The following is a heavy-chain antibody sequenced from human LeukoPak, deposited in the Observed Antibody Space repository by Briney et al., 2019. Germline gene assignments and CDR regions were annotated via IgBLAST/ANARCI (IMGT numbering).Heavy chain of an antibody. CDR3: ARDLVEYSSPGPAFDI. D-gene: IGHD6-6*01. CDR1: GDSISSYY. CDR2: IYYSGST. Sequence: PSETLSLTCTVSGDSISSYYWSWIRQPPGKGLEWIGYIYYSGSTNYNPSLKSRVTISVDTSKNQFSLKLSSVTAADTAVYYCARDLVEYSSPGPAFDIWGQGTMDTVSS. J-gene: IGHJ3*02. V-gene: IGHV4-59*01.